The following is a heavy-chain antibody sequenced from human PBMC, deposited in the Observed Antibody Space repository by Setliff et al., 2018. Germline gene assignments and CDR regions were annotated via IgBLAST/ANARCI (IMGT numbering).Heavy chain of an antibody. D-gene: IGHD3-3*01. CDR1: GFTFSSYA. CDR2: ISGSGGST. V-gene: IGHV3-23*01. Sequence: GGSLRLSCAASGFTFSSYAMSWVRQAPGKGLEWVSAISGSGGSTYYADSVKGRFTISRDNSKNTLYLQMNSLRAEDTAVYYCAKTQDYDFWSGYYRGAFDIWGQGTMVTVSS. CDR3: AKTQDYDFWSGYYRGAFDI. J-gene: IGHJ3*02.